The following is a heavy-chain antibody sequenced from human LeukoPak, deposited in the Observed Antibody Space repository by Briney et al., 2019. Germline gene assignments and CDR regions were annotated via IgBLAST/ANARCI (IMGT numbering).Heavy chain of an antibody. J-gene: IGHJ4*02. CDR1: GFTFSDYY. D-gene: IGHD5-24*01. CDR2: ISSSGSPI. Sequence: PGGSLRLSCAASGFTFSDYYMSWIRQAPGKGLEWVSYISSSGSPIYADSVKGRFTISRDNAKNSLFLQINSLRAEDTAVYYCARRTPQRALDNWGQGILVTVSS. V-gene: IGHV3-11*01. CDR3: ARRTPQRALDN.